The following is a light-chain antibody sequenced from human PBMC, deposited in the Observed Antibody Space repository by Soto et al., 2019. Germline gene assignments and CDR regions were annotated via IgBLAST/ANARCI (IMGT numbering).Light chain of an antibody. V-gene: IGLV1-40*01. Sequence: QSVLTQPPSVSGAPGLRVTISCTGSSSNIGADYDVHWYQQIPGKAPKLLIYSNNKRPSGVPDRFSGSKSGTSASLAITGLQAEDEADYYCVSYDDSLSGSGVFGGGTKVTVL. CDR3: VSYDDSLSGSGV. CDR2: SNN. CDR1: SSNIGADYD. J-gene: IGLJ3*02.